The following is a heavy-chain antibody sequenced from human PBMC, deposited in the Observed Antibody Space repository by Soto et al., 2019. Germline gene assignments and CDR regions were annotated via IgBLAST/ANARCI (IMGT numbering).Heavy chain of an antibody. CDR3: GKGRSGDVGVFY. J-gene: IGHJ4*02. V-gene: IGHV1-2*02. D-gene: IGHD1-26*01. CDR1: GYSFTGYY. Sequence: QVQLVQSGAEVKQSGASVKISCKASGYSFTGYYIHWVRQAPGQGFEWMGEISPNSGGTKYAQKFQGRVTMTRDTSITTVYMDLSNLSPDDTAVYYCGKGRSGDVGVFYWGQGTLVTVYS. CDR2: ISPNSGGT.